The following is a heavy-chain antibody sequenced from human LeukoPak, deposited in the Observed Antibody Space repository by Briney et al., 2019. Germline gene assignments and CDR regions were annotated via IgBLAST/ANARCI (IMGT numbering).Heavy chain of an antibody. V-gene: IGHV1-3*01. CDR3: ARDGRSGGYFDS. J-gene: IGHJ4*02. Sequence: ASVKVSCKGSGYTFSSYAMHWVRQAPGQRLEWMGWINAGNGDTEYSQKFQGRVTITRDTSATTAYMELSSLRSEDTAVYYCARDGRSGGYFDSWGQGTLVTVSS. CDR2: INAGNGDT. D-gene: IGHD3-10*01. CDR1: GYTFSSYA.